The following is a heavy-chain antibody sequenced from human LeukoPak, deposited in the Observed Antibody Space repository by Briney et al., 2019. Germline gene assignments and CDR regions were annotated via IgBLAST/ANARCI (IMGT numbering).Heavy chain of an antibody. V-gene: IGHV1-69*05. CDR1: GGTFSSYA. CDR2: IIPIFGTA. J-gene: IGHJ4*02. CDR3: ARGADHLTYYGYVWGSYRYTYFDY. Sequence: GASVKVSCKAYGGTFSSYAISWVRQAPGQGLEWMGGIIPIFGTANYAQKFQGRVTITTDESTSTAYMELSSLRSEDTAVYYCARGADHLTYYGYVWGSYRYTYFDYWGQGTLVTVSS. D-gene: IGHD3-16*02.